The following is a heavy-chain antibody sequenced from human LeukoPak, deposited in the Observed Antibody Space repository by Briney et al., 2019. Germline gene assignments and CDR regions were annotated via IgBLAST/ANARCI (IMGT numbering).Heavy chain of an antibody. J-gene: IGHJ4*02. V-gene: IGHV4-59*08. CDR1: GGSISTYY. Sequence: SETLSLTCTVSGGSISTYYWSWPRQPPGKGLEWIGYVYYSGITDYNPSLKSRVTISVDTSKSQFSLKLSSVTAADTAVYYCARHLTSGDYFDYWGQGTLVTVSS. D-gene: IGHD4-17*01. CDR2: VYYSGIT. CDR3: ARHLTSGDYFDY.